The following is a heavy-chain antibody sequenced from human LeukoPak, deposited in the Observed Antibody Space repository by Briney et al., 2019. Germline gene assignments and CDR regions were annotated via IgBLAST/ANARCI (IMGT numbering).Heavy chain of an antibody. CDR1: GYTFTSYG. Sequence: ASVKVSCKASGYTFTSYGISWVRQAPGQGLEWMGWISAYNGNTNYAQKLQGRVTMTTDTSTSTAYMELRSLSSDDTAVYYCARDHLIAVAPTKIDPWGQGTLVTVSS. D-gene: IGHD6-19*01. J-gene: IGHJ5*02. CDR2: ISAYNGNT. CDR3: ARDHLIAVAPTKIDP. V-gene: IGHV1-18*01.